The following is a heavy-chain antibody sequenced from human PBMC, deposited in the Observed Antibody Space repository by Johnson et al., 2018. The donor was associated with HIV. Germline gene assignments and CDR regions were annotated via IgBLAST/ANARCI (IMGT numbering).Heavy chain of an antibody. V-gene: IGHV3-66*02. D-gene: IGHD5-18*01. Sequence: EVQLVESGGGLVQPGGSLRLSCAASGFTVSNNYMTWVRQAPGKGLEWVSVIFSGGSTYYTDSVKGRFTISRDTSKNTLYLQMNSLRPEDTAVYYCARDLTEGGYSSGYYAFDIWGQGTMVTVSS. CDR1: GFTVSNNY. J-gene: IGHJ3*02. CDR2: IFSGGST. CDR3: ARDLTEGGYSSGYYAFDI.